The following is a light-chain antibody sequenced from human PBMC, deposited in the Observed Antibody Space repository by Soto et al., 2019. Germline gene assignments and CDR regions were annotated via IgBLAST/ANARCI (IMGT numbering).Light chain of an antibody. CDR1: QGINSY. Sequence: IQLTQSPSSLSASVGDRVTITCRASQGINSYLAWYQQKPGKAPKLLIYDASTLQSGVPSRFIGSGSGTDFTLTISCLQPEDFATYYCQQLNSYPIIFGQGTRLEIK. V-gene: IGKV1-9*01. J-gene: IGKJ5*01. CDR3: QQLNSYPII. CDR2: DAS.